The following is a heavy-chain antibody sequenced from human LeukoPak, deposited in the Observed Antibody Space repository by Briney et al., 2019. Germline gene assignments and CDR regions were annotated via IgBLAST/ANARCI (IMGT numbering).Heavy chain of an antibody. D-gene: IGHD3-22*01. CDR1: GGSISSSSYS. Sequence: SETLSLTCSVSGGSISSSSYSWGWVRQPPGKGLEWIARIYYSGSTYYNPSLKSRVTISVDTSKNQFSLKLSSVTAADTAVYYCARSSEGRYYYDSSGYSYYYYMDVWGKGTTVTISS. CDR2: IYYSGST. J-gene: IGHJ6*03. V-gene: IGHV4-39*07. CDR3: ARSSEGRYYYDSSGYSYYYYMDV.